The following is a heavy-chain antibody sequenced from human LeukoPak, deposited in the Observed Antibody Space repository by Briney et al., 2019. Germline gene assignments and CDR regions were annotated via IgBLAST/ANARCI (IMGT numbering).Heavy chain of an antibody. Sequence: GGSLRLSCAASGFTFSTYSMNWVRQAPGKGLEWVSSISSSSGFIYYADSVKGRFTISRDNAKNTLYLQMNSLRAEDTAVYYCARSSIAAAGLDYYGMDVWGQGTTVTVSS. J-gene: IGHJ6*02. V-gene: IGHV3-21*01. CDR2: ISSSSGFI. CDR1: GFTFSTYS. D-gene: IGHD6-13*01. CDR3: ARSSIAAAGLDYYGMDV.